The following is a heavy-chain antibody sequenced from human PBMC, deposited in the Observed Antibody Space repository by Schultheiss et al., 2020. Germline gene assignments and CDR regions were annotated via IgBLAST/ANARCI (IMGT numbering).Heavy chain of an antibody. CDR2: IYWIDDK. CDR3: AHANFYDKGRGFDY. Sequence: SGPTLVKPTQTLTLTCTFSGFSLSTSGVGVGWIRQPPGKALEWLALIYWIDDKGYSPSLKSRLTITKDTSRNQVVLTMTNMDPVDTATYHCAHANFYDKGRGFDYWGQGTQGTVDS. D-gene: IGHD3-22*01. CDR1: GFSLSTSGVG. V-gene: IGHV2-5*01. J-gene: IGHJ4*02.